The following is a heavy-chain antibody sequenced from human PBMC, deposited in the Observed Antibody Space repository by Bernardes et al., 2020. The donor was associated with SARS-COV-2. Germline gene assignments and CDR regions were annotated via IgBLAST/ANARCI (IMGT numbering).Heavy chain of an antibody. V-gene: IGHV3-23*01. CDR1: GFTSSSYA. CDR3: AKGGYSSGGY. J-gene: IGHJ4*02. Sequence: GGSLRLSCAASGFTSSSYAMHWVRQAPGKGLEWVSTISASGSSTYYAGSVKGQFTISRDNSKNTLYLQMNSLRAEDTAVYYCAKGGYSSGGYWGQGTLVTVSS. D-gene: IGHD6-19*01. CDR2: ISASGSST.